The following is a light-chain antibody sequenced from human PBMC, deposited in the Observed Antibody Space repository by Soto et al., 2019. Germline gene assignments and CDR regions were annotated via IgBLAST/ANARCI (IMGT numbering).Light chain of an antibody. Sequence: DIVMTQSPDSLAVSLGERAAINCKSSQSLFYSSNNKDYLAWYQQKPGQSPKLVMYWASSPESGVPDRFSGRGFGTDFTHTIISLQAEDWAGYSCQQYFHAPITFGNGTRLDIK. V-gene: IGKV4-1*01. CDR2: WAS. CDR1: QSLFYSSNNKDY. J-gene: IGKJ5*01. CDR3: QQYFHAPIT.